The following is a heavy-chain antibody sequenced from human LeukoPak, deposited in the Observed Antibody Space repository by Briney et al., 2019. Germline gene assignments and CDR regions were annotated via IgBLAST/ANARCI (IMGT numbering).Heavy chain of an antibody. Sequence: GGSLRLSCAASGFTFRSYSMNWVRQAPGKGLEWFSSINSDSNYIYYADSVQGRFTISRDNAKNSLYLQMNSLRAEDTAVYYCAVAYYYGSGDAFDIWGQGTKVTVSS. D-gene: IGHD3-10*01. CDR2: INSDSNYI. J-gene: IGHJ3*02. CDR1: GFTFRSYS. V-gene: IGHV3-21*01. CDR3: AVAYYYGSGDAFDI.